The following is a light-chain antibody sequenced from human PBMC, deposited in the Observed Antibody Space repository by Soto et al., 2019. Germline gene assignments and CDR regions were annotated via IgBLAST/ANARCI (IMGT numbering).Light chain of an antibody. CDR2: GTS. CDR1: QGIRNN. J-gene: IGKJ1*01. Sequence: DIQMTQSPSSLFASVGDRDSITCRASQGIRNNLGWYQQRPGKAPKRLIYGTSNLQTGVPSRFSGSGYGTDFTLTISSLQPEDFATYYCLQHETYPRTFGQGTKVDIK. V-gene: IGKV1-17*01. CDR3: LQHETYPRT.